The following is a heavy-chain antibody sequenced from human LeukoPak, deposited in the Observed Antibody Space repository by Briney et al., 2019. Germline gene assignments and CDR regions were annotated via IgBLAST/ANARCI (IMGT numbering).Heavy chain of an antibody. CDR2: ISAYNGNT. J-gene: IGHJ4*02. D-gene: IGHD3-22*01. V-gene: IGHV1-18*01. CDR3: ARDEGYYDSSGYDY. Sequence: ASVKVSCKASGYTFTSYGISWVRQAPGQGLEWMGWISAYNGNTNYAQKLQGRVTMTTDTSTSTAYMKLRSLRSDDTAVYYCARDEGYYDSSGYDYWGQGTLVTVSS. CDR1: GYTFTSYG.